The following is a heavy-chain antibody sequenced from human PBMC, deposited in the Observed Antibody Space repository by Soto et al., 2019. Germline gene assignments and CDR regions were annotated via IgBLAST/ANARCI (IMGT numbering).Heavy chain of an antibody. V-gene: IGHV1-18*01. CDR2: ISAYNGNT. Sequence: ASVKVSCKASGYTFTSYGISWVRQAPGQGLEWMGWISAYNGNTNYAQKLQGRVTMTTDTSTSTAYMELRSLRSDDTAVYYCARDSATVTTDINWFDPWGQGTLVTVSS. CDR3: ARDSATVTTDINWFDP. J-gene: IGHJ5*02. CDR1: GYTFTSYG. D-gene: IGHD4-17*01.